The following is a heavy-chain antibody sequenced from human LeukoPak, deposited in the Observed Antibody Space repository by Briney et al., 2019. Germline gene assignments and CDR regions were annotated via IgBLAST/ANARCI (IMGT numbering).Heavy chain of an antibody. CDR2: INHSGST. CDR3: ARWSGYCSSTSCYNVANFDY. V-gene: IGHV4-34*01. Sequence: SETLSLTCAVYGGSFSGYYWRWIRQPRGKGLEWMGEINHSGSTNYNPSLKSRVTISVDTSKNQFSLKLSSVTAADTAVYYCARWSGYCSSTSCYNVANFDYWGQGTLVTVSS. J-gene: IGHJ4*02. D-gene: IGHD2-2*03. CDR1: GGSFSGYY.